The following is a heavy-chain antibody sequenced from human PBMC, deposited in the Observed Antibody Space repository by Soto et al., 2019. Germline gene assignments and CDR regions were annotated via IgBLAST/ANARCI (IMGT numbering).Heavy chain of an antibody. V-gene: IGHV3-72*01. Sequence: EVQLVESGGGLVQPGGSQRLSCAASGFSISDHYMDWVRQAPGKGLEWFGRSRTKGNSYSTEYAASVKGRFSISRDDSLNSLYLQMNSLKTEDTAMYYCARASRVIVALDYWGQGTLVTVSS. D-gene: IGHD5-12*01. CDR1: GFSISDHY. CDR3: ARASRVIVALDY. CDR2: SRTKGNSYST. J-gene: IGHJ4*02.